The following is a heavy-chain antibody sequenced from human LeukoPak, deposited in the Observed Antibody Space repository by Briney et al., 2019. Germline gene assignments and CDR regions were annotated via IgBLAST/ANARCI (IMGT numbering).Heavy chain of an antibody. CDR2: INPNGGST. Sequence: GASVKVSCKASGYTFTSYYIHWVRQAPGQGLAWMGMINPNGGSTTYAQQFQGRVTMARDTSTSTLYMELSILRSEDTAVYYCARSLGGYFDHCGQGTLVTVSS. V-gene: IGHV1-46*01. D-gene: IGHD2-15*01. J-gene: IGHJ4*02. CDR1: GYTFTSYY. CDR3: ARSLGGYFDH.